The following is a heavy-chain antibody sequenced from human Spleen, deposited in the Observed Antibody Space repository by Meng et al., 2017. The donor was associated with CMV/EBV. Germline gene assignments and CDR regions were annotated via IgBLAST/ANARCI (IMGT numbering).Heavy chain of an antibody. CDR2: ISSSSSPI. Sequence: VGSLRLTRAASGFTFNSYSTNWVRQAPGKGLEWVSYISSSSSPIYYADSVKGRFTISRDNAKNSRYLQMNSLRAEDTAVYYCARELTYYYGSPLDYWGQGTLVTVSS. D-gene: IGHD3-10*01. J-gene: IGHJ4*02. CDR3: ARELTYYYGSPLDY. V-gene: IGHV3-48*04. CDR1: GFTFNSYS.